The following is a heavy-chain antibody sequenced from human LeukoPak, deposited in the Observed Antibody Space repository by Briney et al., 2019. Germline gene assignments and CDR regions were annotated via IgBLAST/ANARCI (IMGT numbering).Heavy chain of an antibody. CDR1: GFTFSSYS. Sequence: GGSLRLSCAASGFTFSSYSMNWVRQAPGKGLEWVSSISTSSSYIYYADSVKGRFTISRDNARNSLYLQMNSLRAEDTAVYYCASSDAFDIWGQGTMVTVSS. CDR3: ASSDAFDI. CDR2: ISTSSSYI. J-gene: IGHJ3*02. V-gene: IGHV3-21*01.